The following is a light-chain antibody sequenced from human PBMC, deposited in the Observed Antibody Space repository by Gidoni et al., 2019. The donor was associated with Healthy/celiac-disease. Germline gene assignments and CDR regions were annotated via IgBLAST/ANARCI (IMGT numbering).Light chain of an antibody. V-gene: IGKV2D-29*01. J-gene: IGKJ2*01. CDR2: EVS. Sequence: DIVMTKTPISLTVTPVQQASIHRKSSQSLLHSDGKTYLYWYLQKPGQPPQLLIYEVSNRCSGVPERFSGSGSGTDFTLKISRVEAEDFAVYYCMQSRKLPYTFGQXTKLEIK. CDR3: MQSRKLPYT. CDR1: QSLLHSDGKTY.